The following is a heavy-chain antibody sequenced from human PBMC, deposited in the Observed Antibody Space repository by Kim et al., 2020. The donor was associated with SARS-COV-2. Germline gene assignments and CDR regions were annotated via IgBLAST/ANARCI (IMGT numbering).Heavy chain of an antibody. CDR3: AKAQNCSSTSCSFDY. Sequence: GGSLRLSCAASGFTFDDYAMHWVRQAPGKGLEWVSGISWNSGSIGYADSVKGRFTISRDNAKNSLYLQMNSLRAEDTALYYCAKAQNCSSTSCSFDYWGQGTLVTVSS. J-gene: IGHJ4*02. CDR2: ISWNSGSI. CDR1: GFTFDDYA. V-gene: IGHV3-9*01. D-gene: IGHD2-2*01.